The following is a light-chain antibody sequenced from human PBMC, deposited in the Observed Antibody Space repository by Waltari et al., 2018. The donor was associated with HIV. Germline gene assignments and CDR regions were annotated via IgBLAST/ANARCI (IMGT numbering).Light chain of an antibody. V-gene: IGKV1-5*03. Sequence: DIQMTQPPSTLSASVGDRVTITCRASQSISSWLAWYQQKPGKAPNLLIYKASSLESGVPSRFSGSGSETEFTLTISSLQPDDFATYYCQHYNNFPHTFGGGTKVEIK. CDR3: QHYNNFPHT. CDR1: QSISSW. J-gene: IGKJ4*01. CDR2: KAS.